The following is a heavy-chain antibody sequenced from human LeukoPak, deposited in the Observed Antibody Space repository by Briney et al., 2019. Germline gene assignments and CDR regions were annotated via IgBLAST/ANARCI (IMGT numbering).Heavy chain of an antibody. CDR3: VANMYKYMDV. CDR2: ISGNGATT. D-gene: IGHD1-1*01. J-gene: IGHJ6*03. Sequence: GGSLRLSCAASGFTFSSYAMSWVRQAPGKGLEWVSAISGNGATTYYADSVKGRFSISRDNSKKTAFLQMNSLRAEDTAVYYAVANMYKYMDVWGKGTTVTVSS. V-gene: IGHV3-23*01. CDR1: GFTFSSYA.